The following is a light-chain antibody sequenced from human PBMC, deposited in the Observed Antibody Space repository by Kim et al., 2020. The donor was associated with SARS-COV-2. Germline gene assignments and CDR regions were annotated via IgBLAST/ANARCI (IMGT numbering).Light chain of an antibody. Sequence: VSPGERATPPCRASQSGSSNLAWYQQKPGQAPRLLIYGASTRATGIPASFSGSGSGTEFTLTISSLQSEDFAVYYCQQYNNWPPCTFGQGTKLEI. CDR3: QQYNNWPPCT. CDR2: GAS. V-gene: IGKV3-15*01. CDR1: QSGSSN. J-gene: IGKJ2*02.